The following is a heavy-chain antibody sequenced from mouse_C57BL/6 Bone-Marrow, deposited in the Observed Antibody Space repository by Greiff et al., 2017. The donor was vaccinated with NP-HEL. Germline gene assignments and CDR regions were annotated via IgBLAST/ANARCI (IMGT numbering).Heavy chain of an antibody. CDR1: GFTFSDYY. CDR3: ARRGAIDY. J-gene: IGHJ2*01. Sequence: EVKLVESGGGLVRPGGSLKLSCAASGFTFSDYYMYWVRQTPEKRLEWVAYISNGGGSTYYPDTVKGRFTISRDNAKNTLYLQMSRLKSEDTAMYYCARRGAIDYWGQGTTLTVSS. CDR2: ISNGGGST. V-gene: IGHV5-12*01.